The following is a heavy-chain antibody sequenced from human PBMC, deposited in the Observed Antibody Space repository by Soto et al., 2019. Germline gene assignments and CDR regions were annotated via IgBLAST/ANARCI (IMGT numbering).Heavy chain of an antibody. D-gene: IGHD3-22*01. CDR1: GGSISSYY. CDR3: ARSRTSDTSNYYYYFDY. V-gene: IGHV4-4*07. J-gene: IGHJ4*02. CDR2: IYSSGST. Sequence: PSGTLSLTSTVSGGSISSYYWNWVRQPAGEGLDWIGRIYSSGSTNYNPSLKSRVTMSVDTSKNQFCLKLTSVTAADKAVYYCARSRTSDTSNYYYYFDYWGQGALVTVSS.